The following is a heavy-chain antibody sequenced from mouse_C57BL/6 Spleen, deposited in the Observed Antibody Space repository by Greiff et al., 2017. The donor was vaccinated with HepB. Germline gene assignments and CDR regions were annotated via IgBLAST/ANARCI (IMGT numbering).Heavy chain of an antibody. V-gene: IGHV14-4*01. Sequence: EVQLVESGAELVRPGASVKLSCTASGFNIKDDYMHWVKQRPEQGLEWIGWIDPENGDTEYASKFQGKATITADTSSNTAYLQLSSLTSEDTAVYYCTTRYYGSSPYWGQGTTLTVSS. CDR1: GFNIKDDY. D-gene: IGHD1-1*01. CDR2: IDPENGDT. J-gene: IGHJ2*01. CDR3: TTRYYGSSPY.